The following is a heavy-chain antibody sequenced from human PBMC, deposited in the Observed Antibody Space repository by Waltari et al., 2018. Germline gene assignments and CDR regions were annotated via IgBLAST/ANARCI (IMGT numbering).Heavy chain of an antibody. J-gene: IGHJ3*02. CDR3: ATFPGAETFDM. CDR1: GFTFSSYS. V-gene: IGHV3-23*01. CDR2: ISGAGTGT. D-gene: IGHD3-10*01. Sequence: EEQLLQSGGGLVQPGGSLRLSCAGSGFTFSSYSMVWVRQAPGRRRQWVSAISGAGTGTYYAESVKGRFTISRDNFMKTLYLQMNSLSADDTAVYYCATFPGAETFDMWGQGTMVTVSS.